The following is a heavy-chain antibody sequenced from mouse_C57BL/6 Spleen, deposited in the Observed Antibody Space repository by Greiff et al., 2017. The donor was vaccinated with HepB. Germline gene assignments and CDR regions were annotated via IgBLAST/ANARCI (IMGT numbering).Heavy chain of an antibody. CDR1: GFTFSSYA. CDR3: ARDRLITTVVDV. J-gene: IGHJ1*03. D-gene: IGHD1-1*01. CDR2: ISDGGSYT. Sequence: EVHLVESGGGLVKPGGSLKLSCAASGFTFSSYAMSWVRQTPEKRLEWVATISDGGSYTYYPDNVKGRFTISRDNAKNNLYLQMSHLKSEDTAMYYCARDRLITTVVDVWGTGTTVTVSS. V-gene: IGHV5-4*01.